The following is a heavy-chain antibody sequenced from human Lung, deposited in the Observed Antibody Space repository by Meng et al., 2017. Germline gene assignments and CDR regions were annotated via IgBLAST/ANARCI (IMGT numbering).Heavy chain of an antibody. CDR3: AAVSVAYDAFDI. Sequence: SETLSLTCTVSGGSVSSGCYDWSWIRQPPGKGLEWIGDIHYSRSTNYNPSLKSRATTSIDTSKNQFSLNLISVTAADTAVYYCAAVSVAYDAFDIWGQGTMVTVSS. CDR2: IHYSRST. J-gene: IGHJ3*02. CDR1: GGSVSSGCYD. D-gene: IGHD4-23*01. V-gene: IGHV4-61*01.